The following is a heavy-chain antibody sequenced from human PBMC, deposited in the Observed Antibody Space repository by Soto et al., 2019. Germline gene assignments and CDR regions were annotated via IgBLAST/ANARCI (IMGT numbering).Heavy chain of an antibody. V-gene: IGHV3-33*06. CDR1: GFTFSSYG. CDR2: LCYDGSNK. Sequence: HLGGSLRLSCAASGFTFSSYGMHWVRQAPGKGLEWVAVLCYDGSNKYYADSVKGRFTISRDNSKNTLYLQMNSLRAEDTAVYYSAKDFIGEVADVFDIWGQGRMVTVSS. CDR3: AKDFIGEVADVFDI. J-gene: IGHJ3*02. D-gene: IGHD5-12*01.